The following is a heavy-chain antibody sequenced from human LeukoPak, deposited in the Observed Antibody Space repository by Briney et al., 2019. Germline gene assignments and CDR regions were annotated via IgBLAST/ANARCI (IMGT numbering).Heavy chain of an antibody. CDR3: ARGFSYPRRFWSGYKYFDY. D-gene: IGHD3-3*01. CDR2: ISGSGGST. V-gene: IGHV3-23*01. Sequence: GSLRLSCAASGFTFSSYAMSWVRQAPGKGLEWVSAISGSGGSTYYADSVRGRFTISRDNSKNTPYLQMNSLRAEDTAVYYCARGFSYPRRFWSGYKYFDYWGQGTLVTVSS. J-gene: IGHJ4*02. CDR1: GFTFSSYA.